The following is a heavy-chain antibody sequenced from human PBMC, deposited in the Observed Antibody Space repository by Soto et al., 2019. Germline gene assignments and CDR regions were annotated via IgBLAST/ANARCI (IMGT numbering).Heavy chain of an antibody. CDR3: ARDPVGSPKDQRWFDP. CDR2: IIPIFGTA. V-gene: IGHV1-69*01. CDR1: GGTFSSYA. J-gene: IGHJ5*02. D-gene: IGHD1-26*01. Sequence: QVQLVQSGAEVKKPGSSVKVSCKASGGTFSSYAISWVRQAPEQGLEWMGGIIPIFGTANYAQKFQGRVTITADESTSTAYMELSSLRSEDTAVYYCARDPVGSPKDQRWFDPWGQGTLVTVSS.